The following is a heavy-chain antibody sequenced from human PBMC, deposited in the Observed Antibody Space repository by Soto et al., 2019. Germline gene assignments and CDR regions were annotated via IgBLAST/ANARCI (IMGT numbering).Heavy chain of an antibody. V-gene: IGHV1-46*01. Sequence: ASVKVSCKTSGYTFTNYYMHWARQAPGHGPEWMGVIKPSGGTTTYAQKFQGRVAMTWDTSTSTVYMELSSLRSEDTAVYYCARGTPQWQTSAFDYWGQGTLVTVSS. J-gene: IGHJ4*02. CDR1: GYTFTNYY. CDR2: IKPSGGTT. CDR3: ARGTPQWQTSAFDY. D-gene: IGHD2-15*01.